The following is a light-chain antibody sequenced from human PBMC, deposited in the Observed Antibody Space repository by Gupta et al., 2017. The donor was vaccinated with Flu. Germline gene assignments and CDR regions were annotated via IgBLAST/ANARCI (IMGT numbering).Light chain of an antibody. V-gene: IGKV3-11*01. CDR3: QQRNSWALA. CDR2: DAS. CDR1: QSVTTY. J-gene: IGKJ4*01. Sequence: EIVLTQSAATLSLSPGERATLSCRASQSVTTYLAWYQQKPGQAPRLLIYDASNRATGIPARFSGGGSGTDFTLTISSIEPEDVAVYYCQQRNSWALAFGGGTTVEIK.